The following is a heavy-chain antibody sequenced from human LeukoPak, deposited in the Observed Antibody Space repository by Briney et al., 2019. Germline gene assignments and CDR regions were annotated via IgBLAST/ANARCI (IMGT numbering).Heavy chain of an antibody. J-gene: IGHJ3*02. V-gene: IGHV3-7*01. CDR1: GFTFSSYW. CDR3: ARPRSRNRGGYFVGSAFDI. Sequence: PGGSLRLSCAASGFTFSSYWMSWVRQAPGKGLEWVANIKQDGSEKYYVDSVKGRFTISRDNAKNSLYLQMNSLRAEDTAVYYCARPRSRNRGGYFVGSAFDIWGQGTMVTVSS. D-gene: IGHD3-22*01. CDR2: IKQDGSEK.